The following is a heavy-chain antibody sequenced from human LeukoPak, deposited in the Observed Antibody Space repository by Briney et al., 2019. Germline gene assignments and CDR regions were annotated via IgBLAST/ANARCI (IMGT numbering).Heavy chain of an antibody. D-gene: IGHD7-27*01. CDR3: ARGPPNWGYDY. CDR1: GYTFTSYD. Sequence: ASVRVSSKASGYTFTSYDFNWVRQATGQRPEWMGWMSPNSGDTGYAQKFQDRVTMTRNTSISTAYMELSGLRSDDTAVYYCARGPPNWGYDYWGPGTLVTVSS. CDR2: MSPNSGDT. V-gene: IGHV1-8*01. J-gene: IGHJ4*02.